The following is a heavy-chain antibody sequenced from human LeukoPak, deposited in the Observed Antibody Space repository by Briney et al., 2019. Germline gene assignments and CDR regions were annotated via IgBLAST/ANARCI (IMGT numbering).Heavy chain of an antibody. CDR3: ASGPLGSGYFESPPFFDY. CDR2: ISYDGSNK. CDR1: GFTFSGYA. V-gene: IGHV3-30*04. D-gene: IGHD3-22*01. Sequence: GGSLRLSCAASGFTFSGYAMHWVRQAPGKGLEWVAVISYDGSNKYYADSVKGRFTISRDNSKNTLYLQMNSLRAEDTAVYYCASGPLGSGYFESPPFFDYWGQGTLVTVSS. J-gene: IGHJ4*02.